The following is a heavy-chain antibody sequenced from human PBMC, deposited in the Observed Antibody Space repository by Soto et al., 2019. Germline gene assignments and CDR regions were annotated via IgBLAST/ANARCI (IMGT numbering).Heavy chain of an antibody. J-gene: IGHJ4*02. D-gene: IGHD2-15*01. CDR3: AREGHCSGGSCYSSFDY. Sequence: AGGSMRLSCAASGFTFSSYSMNWVRQDTGKGLEWVSYISSSSSTIYYADSVKGRFTISRDNAKSSLYLQMNSLRAEDTAVYYCAREGHCSGGSCYSSFDYWGQGTLVTVSS. CDR2: ISSSSSTI. V-gene: IGHV3-48*01. CDR1: GFTFSSYS.